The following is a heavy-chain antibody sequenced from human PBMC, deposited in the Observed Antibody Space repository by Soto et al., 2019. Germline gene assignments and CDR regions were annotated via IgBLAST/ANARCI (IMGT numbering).Heavy chain of an antibody. CDR3: AKDHQGKITMIVVVTSHALVI. D-gene: IGHD3-22*01. CDR2: ISGSGGST. CDR1: GFTFSSYA. V-gene: IGHV3-23*01. J-gene: IGHJ3*02. Sequence: LRLSCAASGFTFSSYAMSWVRQAPGKGLEWVSAISGSGGSTYYADSVKGRFTISRDNSKNTLYLQMNSLRAEDTAVYYCAKDHQGKITMIVVVTSHALVIGGQGPTGTV.